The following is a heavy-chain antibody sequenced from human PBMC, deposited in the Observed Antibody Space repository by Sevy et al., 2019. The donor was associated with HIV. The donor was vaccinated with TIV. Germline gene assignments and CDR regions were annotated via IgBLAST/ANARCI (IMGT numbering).Heavy chain of an antibody. CDR3: ASHNYSDRSGYYYPVWFDY. V-gene: IGHV4-39*01. CDR1: SGSISSSTYY. D-gene: IGHD3-22*01. J-gene: IGHJ4*02. CDR2: IFYSGSP. Sequence: SETLSLTCTVSSGSISSSTYYWAWIRQPPGKGLEWIGSIFYSGSPYYNPSLQSRLTISVDTSKNQFSLKLSSVTAPXPAVYYCASHNYSDRSGYYYPVWFDYWGRGTLVTVSS.